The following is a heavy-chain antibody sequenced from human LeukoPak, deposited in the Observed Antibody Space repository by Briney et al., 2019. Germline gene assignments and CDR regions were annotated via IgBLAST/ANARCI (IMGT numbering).Heavy chain of an antibody. D-gene: IGHD6-19*01. Sequence: GGSLRLSCAASKFTFSSYWMSWVRQAPGKGLEWVANIKQDGSVQFYMDSLKGRFSVSRDNAENSLYLQMNGLRVEDTAVYYCTRLQIAVAGPNWFDRWGQGTLVTVSS. CDR3: TRLQIAVAGPNWFDR. J-gene: IGHJ5*02. V-gene: IGHV3-7*01. CDR1: KFTFSSYW. CDR2: IKQDGSVQ.